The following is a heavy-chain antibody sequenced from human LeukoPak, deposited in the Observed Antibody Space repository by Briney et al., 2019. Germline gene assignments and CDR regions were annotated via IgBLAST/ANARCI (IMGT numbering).Heavy chain of an antibody. D-gene: IGHD5-24*01. CDR3: ACEHRDDYVL. CDR2: ISTSSNTI. Sequence: GGSLRLSCAASGFSFSAYSFNWIRQTPGKGLEWLSYISTSSNTIYYADTVKGRFTISRDNAKNSLLLQMNSLRAEDTALYYCACEHRDDYVLWGQGTLVTVSS. V-gene: IGHV3-48*01. CDR1: GFSFSAYS. J-gene: IGHJ4*02.